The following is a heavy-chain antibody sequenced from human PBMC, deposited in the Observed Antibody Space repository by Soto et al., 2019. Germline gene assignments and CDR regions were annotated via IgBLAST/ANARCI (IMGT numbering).Heavy chain of an antibody. CDR2: ISGSGGST. V-gene: IGHV3-23*01. CDR1: RFTFSSYA. Sequence: EVQLLESGGGLVQPGGSLRLSCAASRFTFSSYAMSWVRQAPGKGLEWVSAISGSGGSTYYADSVKGRFTISRDNSKNTLYLQMNSLRAEDTAVYYCASLDIVVVPAAPGYWFDPWGQGTLVTVSS. CDR3: ASLDIVVVPAAPGYWFDP. J-gene: IGHJ5*02. D-gene: IGHD2-2*03.